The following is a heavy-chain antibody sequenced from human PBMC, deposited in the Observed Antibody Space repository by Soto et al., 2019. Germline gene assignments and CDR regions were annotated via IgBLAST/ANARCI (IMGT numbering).Heavy chain of an antibody. CDR2: IYWDDDK. J-gene: IGHJ4*02. CDR3: AHRPSYCSGGSCYSGFDY. CDR1: GFSLSTSRVG. D-gene: IGHD2-15*01. Sequence: QITLKESGPTLVKPTQTLTLTCTFSGFSLSTSRVGVGWIRQPPGKALEWLALIYWDDDKRYSPSLKSRLTITQDTSKNQVVLTMTNMDPVDTATYYCAHRPSYCSGGSCYSGFDYWGQGTLVTVSS. V-gene: IGHV2-5*02.